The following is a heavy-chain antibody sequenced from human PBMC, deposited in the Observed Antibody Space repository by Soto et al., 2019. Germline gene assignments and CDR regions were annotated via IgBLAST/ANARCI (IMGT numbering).Heavy chain of an antibody. Sequence: PGGALGRSWAASGVTFSKDWFHLVRQAPGKGLVWVSRLNKDGSRTDYADSVKGRFTIFRDNARNTLYLQINSLRAEDTAVYYCGRDLGGVGSYWGQGTLVTVSS. V-gene: IGHV3-74*01. CDR2: LNKDGSRT. CDR1: GVTFSKDW. J-gene: IGHJ4*02. D-gene: IGHD3-16*01. CDR3: GRDLGGVGSY.